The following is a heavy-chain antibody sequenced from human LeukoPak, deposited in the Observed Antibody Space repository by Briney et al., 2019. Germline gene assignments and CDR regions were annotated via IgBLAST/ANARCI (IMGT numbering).Heavy chain of an antibody. V-gene: IGHV4-34*01. CDR2: INHSGST. Sequence: SSETLSLTCAVYGGSFSGYYWSWIRQPPGKGLEWIGEINHSGSTNYNPSLKSRVTISVDTSKNQFSLKLSSVTAADTAVYYCARGRAIAARPFLDYWGQGTLVTVSS. D-gene: IGHD6-6*01. CDR3: ARGRAIAARPFLDY. CDR1: GGSFSGYY. J-gene: IGHJ4*02.